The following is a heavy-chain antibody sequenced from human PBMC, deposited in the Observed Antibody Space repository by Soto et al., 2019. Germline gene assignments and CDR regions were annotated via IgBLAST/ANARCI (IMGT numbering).Heavy chain of an antibody. CDR3: AKDRERDAWYEGY. CDR1: GFSFSSYA. J-gene: IGHJ4*02. CDR2: ISGSDGST. D-gene: IGHD6-13*01. Sequence: EVQLLESGGGLVQPGGSLRLSCVASGFSFSSYAMSWVRQAPGEGLEWVSVISGSDGSTYYADSVKGRFTISRDDSKNTLYLQMNSLRAEDTAVYYCAKDRERDAWYEGYWGQGTLVTVSS. V-gene: IGHV3-23*01.